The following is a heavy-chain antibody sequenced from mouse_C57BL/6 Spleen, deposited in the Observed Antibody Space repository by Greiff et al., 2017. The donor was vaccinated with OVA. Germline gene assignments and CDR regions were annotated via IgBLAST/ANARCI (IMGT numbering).Heavy chain of an antibody. CDR3: TREGRGSHWYFDV. J-gene: IGHJ1*03. Sequence: VQRVESGAELVRPGASVTLSCKASGYTFTDYEMHWVKQTPVHGLEWIGAIDPETGGTAYNQKFKGKAILTADKSSSTAYMELRSLTSEDSAVYYCTREGRGSHWYFDVWGTGTTVTVSS. V-gene: IGHV1-15*01. CDR1: GYTFTDYE. CDR2: IDPETGGT. D-gene: IGHD1-1*01.